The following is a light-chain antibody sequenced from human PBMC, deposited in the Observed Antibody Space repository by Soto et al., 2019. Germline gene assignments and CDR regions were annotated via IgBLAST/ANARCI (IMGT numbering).Light chain of an antibody. V-gene: IGLV2-14*01. CDR3: SSYTTINALV. CDR1: SSDDADYKY. CDR2: EVT. J-gene: IGLJ1*01. Sequence: QSALTQPASVSGSPGQSITISCTGTSSDDADYKYVSWYQHHPGKAPKALIAEVTKRPSGVSDRFSGYKSGNTASLTISGLQAEDEADYYCSSYTTINALVFGTGTKLTVL.